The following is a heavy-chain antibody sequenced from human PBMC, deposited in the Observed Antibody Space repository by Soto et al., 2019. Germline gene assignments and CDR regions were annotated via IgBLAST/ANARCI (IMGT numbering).Heavy chain of an antibody. J-gene: IGHJ5*02. V-gene: IGHV3-33*01. D-gene: IGHD2-21*02. CDR1: GFTFSSYG. CDR2: IWYDGSNK. Sequence: QVQLVESGGGVVQPGRSLRLSCAASGFTFSSYGMHLVRQAPCKGLEWVAVIWYDGSNKYYADSVKGRFTISRDNSKNPLYLQMNSLRAEDTALYYCARDRGDYGVVMGSWGQGTLVTVSS. CDR3: ARDRGDYGVVMGS.